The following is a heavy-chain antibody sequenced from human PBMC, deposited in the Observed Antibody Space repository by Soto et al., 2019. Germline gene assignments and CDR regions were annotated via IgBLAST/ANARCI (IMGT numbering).Heavy chain of an antibody. CDR1: GGSISSRRYY. D-gene: IGHD6-6*01. CDR2: IYYSGST. Sequence: SETLSLTCTVSGGSISSRRYYWCWIRQPPGKGLEWIGYIYYSGSTNYNPSLKSRVTISVDTSKNQFSLKLSSVTAADTAVYYCARRSSGLDYWGQGTLVTSPQ. V-gene: IGHV4-61*01. CDR3: ARRSSGLDY. J-gene: IGHJ4*02.